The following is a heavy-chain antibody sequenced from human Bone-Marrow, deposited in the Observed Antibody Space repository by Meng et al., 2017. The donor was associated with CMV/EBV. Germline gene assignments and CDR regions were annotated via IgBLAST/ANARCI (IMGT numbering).Heavy chain of an antibody. J-gene: IGHJ4*02. CDR3: AKTPSGYVSWHPRFRFPSEFDY. CDR2: MSGSGGST. D-gene: IGHD3-16*01. CDR1: GFTFSSYA. V-gene: IGHV3-23*01. Sequence: GGSLRLSCAASGFTFSSYAMNWVRQAPGKGLEWVSSMSGSGGSTYYADSVKGRFTISRDNSKNTLYLQMNSLRAEDTAVYSCAKTPSGYVSWHPRFRFPSEFDYCGQRTLVTVSS.